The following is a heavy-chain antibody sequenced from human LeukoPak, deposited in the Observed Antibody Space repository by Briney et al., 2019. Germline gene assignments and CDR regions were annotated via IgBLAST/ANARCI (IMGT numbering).Heavy chain of an antibody. D-gene: IGHD3-10*01. CDR3: AKGSMVGVLCCFDY. J-gene: IGHJ4*02. CDR1: GFTFSSYA. Sequence: GGSLRPSCADSGFTFSSYAMSWVRQAPGKGLEWVSAISGSGGSTYYADSVKGRFTISRDNSKNTLYLQMNSLRAEDTAVYYCAKGSMVGVLCCFDYWGQGTLVTVPS. V-gene: IGHV3-23*01. CDR2: ISGSGGST.